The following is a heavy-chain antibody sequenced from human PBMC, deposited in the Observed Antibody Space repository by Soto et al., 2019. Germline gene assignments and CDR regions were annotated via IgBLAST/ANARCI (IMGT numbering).Heavy chain of an antibody. CDR1: GFTFSSYA. Sequence: TGGSLRLSCAASGFTFSSYAMSWVRQAPGKGLEWVSAISGSGGSTYYADSVKGRFTISRDNSKNTLYLQMNSLRAEDTAVYYCAKDGPDYDFWSGYRSQGIFDYWGQGT. J-gene: IGHJ4*02. CDR2: ISGSGGST. V-gene: IGHV3-23*01. CDR3: AKDGPDYDFWSGYRSQGIFDY. D-gene: IGHD3-3*01.